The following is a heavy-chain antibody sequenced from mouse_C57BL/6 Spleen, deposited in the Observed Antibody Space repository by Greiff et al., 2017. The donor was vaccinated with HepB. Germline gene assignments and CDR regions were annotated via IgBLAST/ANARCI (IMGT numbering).Heavy chain of an antibody. J-gene: IGHJ2*01. CDR1: GFTFSSYG. D-gene: IGHD2-1*01. CDR2: ISSGGSYT. Sequence: EVQRVESGGDLVKPGGSLKLSCAASGFTFSSYGMSWVRQTPDKRLEWVATISSGGSYTYYPDSVKGRFTISRDNAKNTLYLQMSSLKSEDTAMYYCARRDGNLYYFDYWGQGTTLTVSS. CDR3: ARRDGNLYYFDY. V-gene: IGHV5-6*01.